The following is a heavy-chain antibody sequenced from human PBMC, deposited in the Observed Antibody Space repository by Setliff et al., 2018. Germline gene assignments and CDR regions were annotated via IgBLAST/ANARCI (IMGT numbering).Heavy chain of an antibody. V-gene: IGHV1-18*01. CDR3: ASSFLVDTAMVTLLDALDY. J-gene: IGHJ4*02. CDR2: ISPYNGNR. D-gene: IGHD5-18*01. CDR1: GYTFPTYL. Sequence: GASVKVSCKASGYTFPTYLISWMRQAPGQGLEWMGWISPYNGNRNYAQKFQGRVTMTTDSSTSTAYLELKSLGSDDTAVHYCASSFLVDTAMVTLLDALDYWGQGTLVTVSS.